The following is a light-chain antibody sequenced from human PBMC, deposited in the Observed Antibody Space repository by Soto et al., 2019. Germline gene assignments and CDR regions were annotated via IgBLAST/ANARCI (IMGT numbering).Light chain of an antibody. Sequence: AIQMTQFPASLSASVGDRVTITCRASQGIRDELGWYQQKPGKAPKLLIYGASRLESGVPSRFSGSGSGTDFSLTINRLRPEDSATYVCLQDYNYPRTFGQGTKLQIK. CDR1: QGIRDE. CDR3: LQDYNYPRT. J-gene: IGKJ2*01. CDR2: GAS. V-gene: IGKV1-6*01.